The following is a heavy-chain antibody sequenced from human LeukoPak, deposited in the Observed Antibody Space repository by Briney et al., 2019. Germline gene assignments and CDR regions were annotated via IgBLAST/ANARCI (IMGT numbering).Heavy chain of an antibody. J-gene: IGHJ4*02. D-gene: IGHD3-22*01. CDR3: ARVLPLAKDSSGNLDY. CDR1: GGSFSGYY. Sequence: PSETLSLTCAVYGGSFSGYYWSWIRQPPGKGLEWIGEINHSGSTNYNPSLKSRVTISVDTSKNQFSLKLSSVTAADTAVYYCARVLPLAKDSSGNLDYWGQGTLVTVSS. V-gene: IGHV4-34*01. CDR2: INHSGST.